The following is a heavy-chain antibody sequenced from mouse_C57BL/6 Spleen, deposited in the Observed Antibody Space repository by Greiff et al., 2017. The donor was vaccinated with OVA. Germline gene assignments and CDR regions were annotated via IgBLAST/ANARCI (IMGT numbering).Heavy chain of an antibody. CDR3: TTPAYYSKGGFAY. CDR2: IDPEDGDT. J-gene: IGHJ3*01. D-gene: IGHD2-5*01. V-gene: IGHV14-1*01. Sequence: VQLQQSGAELVRPGASVKLSCTASGFNIKDYYMHWVKQRPEQGLEWIGRIDPEDGDTEYAPKFQGKATMTADTSSNTAYLQLSSLTSEDTAVYYCTTPAYYSKGGFAYWGQGTLVTVSA. CDR1: GFNIKDYY.